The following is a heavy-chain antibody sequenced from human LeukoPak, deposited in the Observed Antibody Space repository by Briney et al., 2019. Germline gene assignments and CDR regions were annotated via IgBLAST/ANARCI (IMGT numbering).Heavy chain of an antibody. D-gene: IGHD4-17*01. CDR2: VHYSGTA. CDR1: DGSITNYD. Sequence: SETLSLTRSVTDGSITNYDWSWVRQTPGKGLEFIGHVHYSGTANYNPSLRSRVTISIDTSKKHFFLKLKSVTAADTAVYYCARGYGDFRVEGRYFHSWGQGTLVTVSS. J-gene: IGHJ4*02. V-gene: IGHV4-59*01. CDR3: ARGYGDFRVEGRYFHS.